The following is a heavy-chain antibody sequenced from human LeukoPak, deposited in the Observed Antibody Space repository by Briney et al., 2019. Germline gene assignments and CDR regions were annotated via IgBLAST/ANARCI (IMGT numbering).Heavy chain of an antibody. CDR2: IYPGDSDT. D-gene: IGHD6-13*01. CDR1: GYSFSSYW. Sequence: GESLKISCKGSGYSFSSYWIGWVRQLPGKGLVGMGIIYPGDSDTRYSPSFQGQVTISADKSISTTYLHWISLTASDTAMYYCARRPYSSSWYIDYWGQGTLVTVSS. J-gene: IGHJ4*02. V-gene: IGHV5-51*01. CDR3: ARRPYSSSWYIDY.